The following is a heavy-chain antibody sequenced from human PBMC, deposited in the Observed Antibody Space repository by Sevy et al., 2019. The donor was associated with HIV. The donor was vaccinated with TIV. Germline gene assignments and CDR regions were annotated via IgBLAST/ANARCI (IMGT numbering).Heavy chain of an antibody. Sequence: GGSLRLSCAASGFIFSGYGMSWVRQAPGQGLEWVSAISGSGGSTYYADSVKGRFTISRGNFRNTLYLQMNSLRAEDTAVYYCAKDRITAARFQHWGQGTLVTVSS. J-gene: IGHJ1*01. D-gene: IGHD6-13*01. CDR3: AKDRITAARFQH. CDR2: ISGSGGST. CDR1: GFIFSGYG. V-gene: IGHV3-23*01.